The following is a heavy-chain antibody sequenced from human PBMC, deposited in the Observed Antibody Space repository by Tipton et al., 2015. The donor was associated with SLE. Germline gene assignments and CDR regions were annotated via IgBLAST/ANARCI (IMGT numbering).Heavy chain of an antibody. CDR1: GGSISSGGYS. CDR3: ARYGTYDGSRYFQH. D-gene: IGHD1-26*01. V-gene: IGHV4-61*08. Sequence: TLSLTCAVSGGSISSGGYSWSWIRQPPGKGLEYIGYIYYSGSTNYNPSLKSRVTISVDTSKNQFSLKLSSVTAADTAVYYCARYGTYDGSRYFQHWGQGTLVTVSS. J-gene: IGHJ1*01. CDR2: IYYSGST.